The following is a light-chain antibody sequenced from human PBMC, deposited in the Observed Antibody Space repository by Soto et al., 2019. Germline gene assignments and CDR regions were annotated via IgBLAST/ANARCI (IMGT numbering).Light chain of an antibody. CDR1: QSISSY. V-gene: IGKV1-39*01. Sequence: DIQMTQSPSSLSASVGDRVTITCRASQSISSYLNWYQQKPGKAPKLLIYAASSLQSGVPSRFSGSGSGTDFTLTISSLQPEDVATYYCQQSYSTRLTFGRGTKVDIK. CDR2: AAS. J-gene: IGKJ3*01. CDR3: QQSYSTRLT.